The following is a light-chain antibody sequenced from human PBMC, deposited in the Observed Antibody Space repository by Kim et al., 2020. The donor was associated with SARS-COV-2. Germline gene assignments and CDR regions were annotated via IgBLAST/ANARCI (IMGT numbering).Light chain of an antibody. V-gene: IGKV1-39*01. CDR1: QSISSY. Sequence: ASVGDRVTIPCRASQSISSYLNWYQQKPGKAPKLLIYAASSLQSGVPSRFSGSGSGTDFTHPIRSLQPEDFATYYCQQSYSTPRYTFGHGTKLEI. CDR3: QQSYSTPRYT. CDR2: AAS. J-gene: IGKJ2*01.